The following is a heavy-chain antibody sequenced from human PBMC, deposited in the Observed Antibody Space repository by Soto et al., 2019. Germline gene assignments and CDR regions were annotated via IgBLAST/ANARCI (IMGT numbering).Heavy chain of an antibody. Sequence: ASVKVSFKASGYTFTGYYMHWLRQAPGQGLEWMGWINPNSGGTNYAQKFQGWVTMTRDTSISTAYMELSRLRSDDTAVYYCARGEPTTVYGMDVWGQGTTVTVSS. CDR3: ARGEPTTVYGMDV. V-gene: IGHV1-2*04. CDR2: INPNSGGT. J-gene: IGHJ6*02. CDR1: GYTFTGYY. D-gene: IGHD1-1*01.